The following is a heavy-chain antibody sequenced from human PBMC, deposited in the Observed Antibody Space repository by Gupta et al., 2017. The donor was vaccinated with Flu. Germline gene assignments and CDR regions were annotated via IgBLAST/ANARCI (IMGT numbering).Heavy chain of an antibody. J-gene: IGHJ6*03. Sequence: QAHLVASGVGLVKAGGSLTLSCLASGVTFTDSFITWIRPAPGQALGRIAYITSTGQNVYYADSVKGRFTVARDNSRSSVFLHMCGLGAEDTATYYCVRDRRDLGGGYYCYYMDVWGKGATVTVSS. D-gene: IGHD3-16*01. CDR1: GVTFTDSF. CDR3: VRDRRDLGGGYYCYYMDV. V-gene: IGHV3-11*01. CDR2: ITSTGQNV.